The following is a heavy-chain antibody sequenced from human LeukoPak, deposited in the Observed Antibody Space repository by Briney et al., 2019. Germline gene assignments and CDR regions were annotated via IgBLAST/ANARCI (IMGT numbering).Heavy chain of an antibody. V-gene: IGHV1-46*01. CDR3: ARDSVLGDVDY. D-gene: IGHD3-16*01. CDR1: GYTFTSYY. Sequence: ASVSVSCKASGYTFTSYYMHWVRQAPGQGLEWMGIINPSGGSTSYAQKFQGRVTMTRDTSTSTVYMELSSLRSEDTAVYYCARDSVLGDVDYWGQGTLVTVSS. J-gene: IGHJ4*02. CDR2: INPSGGST.